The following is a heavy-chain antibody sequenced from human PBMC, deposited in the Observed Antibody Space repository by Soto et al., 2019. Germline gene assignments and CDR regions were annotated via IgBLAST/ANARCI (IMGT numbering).Heavy chain of an antibody. V-gene: IGHV3-30*18. CDR3: AKDPSPLLFTMIVSNY. D-gene: IGHD3-22*01. CDR2: ISYDGSNK. J-gene: IGHJ4*02. Sequence: LRLSCAASGFTFSSYGMHWVRQAPGKGLEWVAVISYDGSNKYYADSVKGRFTISRDNSKNTLYLQMNSLRAEDTAVYYCAKDPSPLLFTMIVSNYWGQGTLVTVSS. CDR1: GFTFSSYG.